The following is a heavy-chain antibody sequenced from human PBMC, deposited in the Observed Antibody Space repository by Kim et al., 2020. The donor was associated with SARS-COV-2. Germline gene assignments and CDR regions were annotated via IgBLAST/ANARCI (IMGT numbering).Heavy chain of an antibody. D-gene: IGHD6-13*01. J-gene: IGHJ5*02. Sequence: NPSIKSRVTISVDTSRSQFALKLSSVTAADTAVYYCARATAAGTPNWFDPWGQGTLVTVSS. V-gene: IGHV4-34*01. CDR3: ARATAAGTPNWFDP.